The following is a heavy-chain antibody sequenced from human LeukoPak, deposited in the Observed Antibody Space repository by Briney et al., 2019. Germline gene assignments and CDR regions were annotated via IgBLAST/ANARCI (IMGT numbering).Heavy chain of an antibody. Sequence: GGSLRLSCAASGFSFRNYNMNWVRQAPGKGLEWVSYISSSSSTIYYADSVKGRFTISRDNAKNSLYLQVNSLRDEDTAVYYCARDLWYYYGSGIHAPDIWGEGKMVTVSA. D-gene: IGHD3-10*01. CDR2: ISSSSSTI. CDR1: GFSFRNYN. CDR3: ARDLWYYYGSGIHAPDI. V-gene: IGHV3-48*02. J-gene: IGHJ3*02.